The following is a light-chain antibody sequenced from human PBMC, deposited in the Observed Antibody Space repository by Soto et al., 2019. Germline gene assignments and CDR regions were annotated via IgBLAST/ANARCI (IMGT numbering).Light chain of an antibody. J-gene: IGKJ1*01. CDR3: QEYDNWT. V-gene: IGKV3-15*01. CDR1: QSVGSN. Sequence: DILMTQSPATLSVSPGERAPLSCRASQSVGSNLAWYQHKPGQAPRLLIYGASTRATGVPARFSGSGSGTEFTLTISSLQSEDFAVYYCQEYDNWTFGQGTKVELK. CDR2: GAS.